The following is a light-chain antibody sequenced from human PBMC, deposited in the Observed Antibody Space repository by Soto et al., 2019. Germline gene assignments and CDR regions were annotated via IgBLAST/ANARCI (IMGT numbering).Light chain of an antibody. CDR3: LQHNTFPFN. CDR1: QSINSN. J-gene: IGKJ3*01. CDR2: RVS. Sequence: EIVMTQSPATLSLSPGERATLSCRASQSINSNLAWYQQKPGQAPRLFMFRVSSRATGVPARFSGSGSETEFNLTISSLQSEDFAVYYCLQHNTFPFNFGPGTRVD. V-gene: IGKV3-15*01.